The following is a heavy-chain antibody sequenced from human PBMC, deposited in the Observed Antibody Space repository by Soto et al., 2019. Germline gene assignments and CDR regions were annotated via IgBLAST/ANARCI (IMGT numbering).Heavy chain of an antibody. J-gene: IGHJ4*02. CDR2: INHSGST. CDR3: ARGLAAKVATRYRY. V-gene: IGHV4-34*01. Sequence: SETLSLTCAVYGGSFSGYYWTWIRQPPGRGLEWIGEINHSGSTNYNPSLKSRVTISVDTSKNQFSLNLSSVTAADTAVYYCARGLAAKVATRYRYWGQGTLVTVSS. D-gene: IGHD2-15*01. CDR1: GGSFSGYY.